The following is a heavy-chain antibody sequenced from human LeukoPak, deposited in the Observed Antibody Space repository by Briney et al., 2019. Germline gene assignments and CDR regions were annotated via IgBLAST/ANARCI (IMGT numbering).Heavy chain of an antibody. CDR1: GNYW. CDR3: VSFYETY. V-gene: IGHV3-74*01. D-gene: IGHD2-2*01. CDR2: INGDGSWT. J-gene: IGHJ4*02. Sequence: GGSLRLSCTASGNYWMHWVRQAPGKGLVWVSHINGDGSWTTYADSVKGRFTISEDNAKNTVYLQMNNLRAEDTAVYYCVSFYETYWGRGTLVTVSS.